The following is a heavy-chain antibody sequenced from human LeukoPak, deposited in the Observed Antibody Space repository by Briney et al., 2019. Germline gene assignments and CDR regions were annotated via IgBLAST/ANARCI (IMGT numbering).Heavy chain of an antibody. CDR3: AKDSNTGYVSVGPDH. J-gene: IGHJ4*02. Sequence: GGSLRLSCQTSGFVFSNYGMHWVRQAPGKGLEWVAFVRYDESNKYYADSLKGRFTISRDNSRNTVYLQINSLRAEDTGVYSCAKDSNTGYVSVGPDHWGLGTLVTVSS. V-gene: IGHV3-30*02. CDR2: VRYDESNK. D-gene: IGHD5-12*01. CDR1: GFVFSNYG.